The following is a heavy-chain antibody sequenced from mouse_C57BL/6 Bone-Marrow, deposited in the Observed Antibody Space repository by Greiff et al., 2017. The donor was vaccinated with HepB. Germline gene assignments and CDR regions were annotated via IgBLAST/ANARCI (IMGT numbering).Heavy chain of an antibody. D-gene: IGHD2-4*01. CDR3: ARLGIYYEGY. CDR1: GYTFTSYG. J-gene: IGHJ3*01. V-gene: IGHV1-81*01. Sequence: QVQLKESGAELARPGASVKLSCKASGYTFTSYGISWVKQRTGQGLEWIGEIYPRSGNTYYNEKFKGKATLTADKSSSKAYMELRSLTSEDSAVYFCARLGIYYEGYWGQGTLVTVSA. CDR2: IYPRSGNT.